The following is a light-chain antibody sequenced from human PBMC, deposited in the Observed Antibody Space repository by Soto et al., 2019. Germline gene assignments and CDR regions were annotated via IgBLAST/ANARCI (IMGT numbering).Light chain of an antibody. CDR1: SGSVSTDNY. V-gene: IGLV8-61*01. Sequence: QAVVTQEPLLSVSPAGTVTLTCGLNSGSVSTDNYPSWYQQTPGQAPRTLIYSTDTRSSGVPDRFSGSILGNKAALTITGAQADDESNYYCVLYMGSGISMFGGGTKLTVL. CDR3: VLYMGSGISM. J-gene: IGLJ3*02. CDR2: STD.